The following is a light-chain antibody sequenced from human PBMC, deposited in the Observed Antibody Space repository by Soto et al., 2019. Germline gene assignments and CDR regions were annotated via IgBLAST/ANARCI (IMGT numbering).Light chain of an antibody. CDR3: ETWDSNTHV. Sequence: QLVLTQSSSASASLGSSVKLTCTLSSGHSSYIIAWHQQQPGKAPRYLMKLEGSGSYNKGSGVPDRFSGSSSVADRYLTISNLQFEDEADYYCETWDSNTHVFGGGTKLTVL. V-gene: IGLV4-60*02. CDR1: SGHSSYI. J-gene: IGLJ3*02. CDR2: LEGSGSY.